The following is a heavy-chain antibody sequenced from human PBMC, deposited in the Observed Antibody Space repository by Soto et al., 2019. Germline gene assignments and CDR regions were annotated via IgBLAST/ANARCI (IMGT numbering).Heavy chain of an antibody. J-gene: IGHJ4*02. CDR3: AHSPQEWEAFEFRFDY. D-gene: IGHD1-26*01. CDR1: GFSLSTSGVG. V-gene: IGHV2-5*02. Sequence: GSGPTLVNPTQTLTLTCTFSGFSLSTSGVGVGWIRQPPGKALEWLALIYWDDDKRYSPSLKSRLTITKDTSKNQVVLTMTNMDPVDTATYYCAHSPQEWEAFEFRFDYWGQGTLVTVSS. CDR2: IYWDDDK.